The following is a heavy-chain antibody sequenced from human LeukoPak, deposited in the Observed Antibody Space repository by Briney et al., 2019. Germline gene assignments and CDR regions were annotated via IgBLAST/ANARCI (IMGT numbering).Heavy chain of an antibody. CDR2: ITDDGSRP. CDR3: ARVPYSSSGFAKYYYMDV. D-gene: IGHD6-6*01. V-gene: IGHV3-74*01. CDR1: GFSFSSYW. Sequence: TGGSLRLSCVASGFSFSSYWMHWVRQAPGQGLVWVARITDDGSRPGYADSVKGRFTISRDNARNTLYLQMNSLRAEDTAVYFCARVPYSSSGFAKYYYMDVWGKGTTVTVSS. J-gene: IGHJ6*03.